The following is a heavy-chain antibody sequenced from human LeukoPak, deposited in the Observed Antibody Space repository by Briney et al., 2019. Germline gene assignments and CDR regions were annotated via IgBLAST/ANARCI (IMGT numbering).Heavy chain of an antibody. V-gene: IGHV1-2*02. CDR3: ARPHHYYDSSGHYDYFDY. Sequence: ASVKVSCKASGYTFTGYYMHWVRQAPGQGLEWMGWINPNSGGTNYAQKFQGRVTMARDTSISTAYMELSRLRSDDTAVYYCARPHHYYDSSGHYDYFDYWGQGTLVTVSS. D-gene: IGHD3-22*01. J-gene: IGHJ4*02. CDR2: INPNSGGT. CDR1: GYTFTGYY.